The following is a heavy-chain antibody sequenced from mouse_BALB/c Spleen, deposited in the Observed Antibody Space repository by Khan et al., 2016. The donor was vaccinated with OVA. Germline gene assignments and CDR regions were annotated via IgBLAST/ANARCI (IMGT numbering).Heavy chain of an antibody. CDR1: GYSFSTYY. Sequence: EVQLQESGPELMKPGASVKISCKASGYSFSTYYIHWVTRSHGKTLEWIGYIDPFNGATTYNQKFKGKATLTVDKSSSTAYMHLTSLTSEDSAVYYCASHGTTSWFAYWGQGTLVTVSA. D-gene: IGHD1-1*01. J-gene: IGHJ3*01. CDR2: IDPFNGAT. V-gene: IGHV1S135*01. CDR3: ASHGTTSWFAY.